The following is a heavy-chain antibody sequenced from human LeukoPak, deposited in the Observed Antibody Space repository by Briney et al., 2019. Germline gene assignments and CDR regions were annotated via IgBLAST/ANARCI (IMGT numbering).Heavy chain of an antibody. D-gene: IGHD3-3*01. Sequence: SETLSLTCTVSGGSISSYYWSWIRQPPGKGLEWIGYIYYSGSTNYNPSLKSRVTISVDTSKNQFSLKLSSVTAADTAVYYCARATMTYYDFWSGYYPPYYFDYWGQGTLVTVSS. J-gene: IGHJ4*02. CDR3: ARATMTYYDFWSGYYPPYYFDY. CDR2: IYYSGST. CDR1: GGSISSYY. V-gene: IGHV4-59*01.